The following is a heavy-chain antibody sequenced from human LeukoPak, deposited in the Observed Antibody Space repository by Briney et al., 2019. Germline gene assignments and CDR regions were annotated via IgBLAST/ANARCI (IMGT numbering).Heavy chain of an antibody. J-gene: IGHJ5*02. Sequence: NRSETQSLTCTVSGYSISSGYYWGWIRQPPGKGLQWIASIYHSGSTYYNPSLKSRVTISVDTSKNQFSLKLSSVTAADTAVYYCARVLLWFGEVPRGLGFDPWGQGTLVTVSS. CDR2: IYHSGST. CDR3: ARVLLWFGEVPRGLGFDP. CDR1: GYSISSGYY. V-gene: IGHV4-38-2*02. D-gene: IGHD3-10*01.